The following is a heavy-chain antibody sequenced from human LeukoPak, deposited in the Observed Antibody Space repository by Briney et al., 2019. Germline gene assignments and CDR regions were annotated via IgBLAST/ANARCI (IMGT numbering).Heavy chain of an antibody. J-gene: IGHJ4*02. V-gene: IGHV5-51*01. Sequence: GESLKISCEGSGYDFTSHWIGWVRQMPGKGLEWMGIICPGDSDTRYSPSFQGQVTISADKSIYTAYLQWSSLKASDTAMYYCARRAAYSSTWYYFDYWGQGTLVTVSS. CDR2: ICPGDSDT. D-gene: IGHD6-13*01. CDR3: ARRAAYSSTWYYFDY. CDR1: GYDFTSHW.